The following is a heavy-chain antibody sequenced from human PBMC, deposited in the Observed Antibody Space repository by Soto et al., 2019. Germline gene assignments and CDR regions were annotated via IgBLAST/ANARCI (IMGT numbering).Heavy chain of an antibody. CDR3: AKTGDGSGFPGLDY. D-gene: IGHD3-10*01. Sequence: GGSLRLSCAASGFTFSSYAMSWVRQAPGKGLEWVSAISGSGGSTYYADSVKGRFTISRDNSKNTLYLQMNSLRAEDTAVYYCAKTGDGSGFPGLDYWGQGTLVTVSS. J-gene: IGHJ4*02. CDR2: ISGSGGST. CDR1: GFTFSSYA. V-gene: IGHV3-23*01.